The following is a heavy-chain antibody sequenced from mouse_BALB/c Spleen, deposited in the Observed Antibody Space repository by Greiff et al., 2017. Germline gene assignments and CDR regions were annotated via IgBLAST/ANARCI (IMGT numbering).Heavy chain of an antibody. CDR2: IYPSDSYT. D-gene: IGHD1-1*01. CDR3: TRGGEFITTVVDAMDY. Sequence: QVQLKQPGAELVRPGASVKLSCKASGYTFTSYWINWVKQRPGQGLEWIGNIYPSDSYTNYNQKFKDKATLTVDKSSSTAYMQLSSPTSEDSAVYYCTRGGEFITTVVDAMDYWGQGTSVTVSS. CDR1: GYTFTSYW. J-gene: IGHJ4*01. V-gene: IGHV1-69*02.